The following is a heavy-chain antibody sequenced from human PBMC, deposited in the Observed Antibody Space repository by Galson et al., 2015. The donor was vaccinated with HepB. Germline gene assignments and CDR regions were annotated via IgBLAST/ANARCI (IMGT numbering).Heavy chain of an antibody. CDR2: ISYDGSNK. J-gene: IGHJ6*02. CDR1: GFTFSSYA. Sequence: SLRLSCAASGFTFSSYAMHWVRQAPGKGLEWVVVISYDGSNKYYADSVKGRFTISRDNSKNTLYLQMNSLRAEDTAVYYCARDHYCSSTSCYAGWRAFYYGMDVWGQGTTVTVSS. V-gene: IGHV3-30-3*01. CDR3: ARDHYCSSTSCYAGWRAFYYGMDV. D-gene: IGHD2-2*01.